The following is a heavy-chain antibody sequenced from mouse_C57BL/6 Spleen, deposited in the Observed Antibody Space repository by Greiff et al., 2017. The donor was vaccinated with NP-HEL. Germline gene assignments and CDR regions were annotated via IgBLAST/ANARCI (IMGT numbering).Heavy chain of an antibody. CDR2: LYPGNSDT. CDR3: TRGGYYGNSGCAY. CDR1: GYTFSSSW. Sequence: EVQLQQSGTVLARPGASVTMSCKTSGYTFSSSWMHWLKQRPGHGLAWIGSLYPGNSDTSYHRTFQGTAKLPAVTSASTAYLECSSLTNEDSAVYYGTRGGYYGNSGCAYWGQGTLVTVSA. J-gene: IGHJ3*01. V-gene: IGHV1-5*01. D-gene: IGHD2-1*01.